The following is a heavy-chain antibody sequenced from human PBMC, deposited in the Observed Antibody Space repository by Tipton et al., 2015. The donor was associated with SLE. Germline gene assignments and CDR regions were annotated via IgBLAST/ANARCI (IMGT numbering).Heavy chain of an antibody. Sequence: SGPEVKVSCKASGGTFSSYAISWVRQAPGQGLEWMGGIIPIFGTANYAQKFQGRVTITADESTSTAYMELSSLRSEDTAVYYCARGPAMVRGVFLYYFDYWGQGTLVTVSS. V-gene: IGHV1-69*01. D-gene: IGHD3-10*01. CDR3: ARGPAMVRGVFLYYFDY. CDR2: IIPIFGTA. CDR1: GGTFSSYA. J-gene: IGHJ4*02.